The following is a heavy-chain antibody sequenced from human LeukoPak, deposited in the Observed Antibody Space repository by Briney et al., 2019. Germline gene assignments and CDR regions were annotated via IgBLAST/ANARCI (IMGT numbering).Heavy chain of an antibody. D-gene: IGHD3-10*01. V-gene: IGHV3-7*01. Sequence: PGGSLRLSCAASGFTFSNYWMSWVRQAPGKGLEWVANIKEDGSAKYYVDSVKGRFTISSDNAKNSVYLQINSLRADDTAVYYCARLSYDSGTHYTCYEYWGQGTLVTVSS. CDR3: ARLSYDSGTHYTCYEY. CDR1: GFTFSNYW. CDR2: IKEDGSAK. J-gene: IGHJ4*02.